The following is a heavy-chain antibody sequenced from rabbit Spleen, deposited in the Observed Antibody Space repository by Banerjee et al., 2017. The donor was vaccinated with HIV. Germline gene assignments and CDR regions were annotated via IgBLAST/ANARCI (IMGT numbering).Heavy chain of an antibody. J-gene: IGHJ4*01. V-gene: IGHV1S45*01. Sequence: QEQLVESGGGLVQPEGSPTLTCKASGFDFSNDYFVCWVRQAPGKGLEWIGCILPGSSGNTYYANWAKGRFTISKTSSTTGTLQVTSLTAADTATYFCAKDLTDVIGWNFGLWGQGTLVTVS. CDR2: ILPGSSGNT. D-gene: IGHD1-1*01. CDR3: AKDLTDVIGWNFGL. CDR1: GFDFSNDYF.